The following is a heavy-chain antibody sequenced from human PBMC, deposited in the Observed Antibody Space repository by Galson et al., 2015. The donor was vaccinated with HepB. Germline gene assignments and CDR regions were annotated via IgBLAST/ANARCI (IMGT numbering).Heavy chain of an antibody. J-gene: IGHJ4*02. Sequence: SLRLSCAASGFTFSSYAMHWVRQAPGKGLEWVAVISYDGSNKYYADSVKGRFTISRDNSKNTLYLQMNSLRAEDTAVYYCARPFRQGVVTAFDYWGQGTLVTVSS. CDR1: GFTFSSYA. CDR3: ARPFRQGVVTAFDY. D-gene: IGHD4-23*01. V-gene: IGHV3-30-3*01. CDR2: ISYDGSNK.